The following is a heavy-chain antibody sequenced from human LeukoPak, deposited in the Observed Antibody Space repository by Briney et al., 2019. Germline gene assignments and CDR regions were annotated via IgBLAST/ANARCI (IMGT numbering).Heavy chain of an antibody. D-gene: IGHD2-21*02. CDR2: ISYDGSNK. Sequence: GGSLRLSCAAPGFIFSSYAMHWVRQAPGKGLEWVAVISYDGSNKYYADSVKGRFTISRDNSKNTLYLQMNSLRAEDTAVYYCGSLVVVTADNWFDPWGQGTLVTVSS. CDR1: GFIFSSYA. V-gene: IGHV3-30*14. CDR3: GSLVVVTADNWFDP. J-gene: IGHJ5*02.